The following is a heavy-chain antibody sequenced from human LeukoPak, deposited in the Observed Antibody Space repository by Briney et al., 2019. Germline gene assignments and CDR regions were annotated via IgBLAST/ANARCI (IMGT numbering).Heavy chain of an antibody. J-gene: IGHJ4*02. V-gene: IGHV3-7*03. CDR3: AKDAHGYSYGPYYFDY. CDR1: GFTFSSYW. Sequence: AGGSLRLSCAASGFTFSSYWMSWVRQAPGKGLEWVANIKQDGSEKYYVDSVKGRFTISRDNAKNSLYLQMNSLRAEDTALYYCAKDAHGYSYGPYYFDYWGQGTLVTVSS. CDR2: IKQDGSEK. D-gene: IGHD5-18*01.